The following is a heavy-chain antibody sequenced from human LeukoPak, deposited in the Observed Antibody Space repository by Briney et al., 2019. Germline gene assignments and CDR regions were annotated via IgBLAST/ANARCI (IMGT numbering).Heavy chain of an antibody. CDR3: ARGRGPELGVYFDY. V-gene: IGHV3-66*01. CDR1: GLTVSSNY. J-gene: IGHJ4*02. Sequence: GGSLRLSCAASGLTVSSNYMSWVRQAPGKGLEWVSVIYSGGSTYYADSVKGRFTIHRDNPKNTLYLQMNSLRAGDTAVYYCARGRGPELGVYFDYWGQGTLVTVSS. D-gene: IGHD7-27*01. CDR2: IYSGGST.